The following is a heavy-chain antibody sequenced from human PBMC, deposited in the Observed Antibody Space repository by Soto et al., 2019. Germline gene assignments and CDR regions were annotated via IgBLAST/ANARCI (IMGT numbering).Heavy chain of an antibody. CDR3: AKKFDYGDYPFYFDY. CDR1: GFTFPDYG. CDR2: IRSRPYGGTT. D-gene: IGHD4-17*01. Sequence: EVQLVESGGGLIQPGRSLRLSCTPSGFTFPDYGVSWFRQAPGKGLEWLGFIRSRPYGGTTEYAASVEGRFTISRDNSQGIAYLQMNSLKTEDTAVYYSAKKFDYGDYPFYFDYWGQGTLVTVSS. J-gene: IGHJ4*02. V-gene: IGHV3-49*03.